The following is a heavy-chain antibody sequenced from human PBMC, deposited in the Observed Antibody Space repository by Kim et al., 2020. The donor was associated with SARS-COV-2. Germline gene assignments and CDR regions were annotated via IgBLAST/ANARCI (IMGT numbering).Heavy chain of an antibody. J-gene: IGHJ4*02. CDR2: IYHSGNT. V-gene: IGHV4-39*01. D-gene: IGHD2-15*01. CDR1: GGSISNSHYY. CDR3: ARRVSRINFDY. Sequence: SETLSLTCTVSGGSISNSHYYWGWIRQPPGKGLEWIGTIYHSGNTYYNPSLGSRVTVSVDLSRNQFSLKLTSVTAADTAVYYCARRVSRINFDYWGQGTL.